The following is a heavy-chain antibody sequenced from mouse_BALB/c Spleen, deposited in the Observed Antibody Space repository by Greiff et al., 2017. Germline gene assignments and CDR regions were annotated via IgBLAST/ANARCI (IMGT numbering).Heavy chain of an antibody. CDR3: ARDGYEDYYAMDY. Sequence: EVKLLESGGGLVQPGGSLKLSCAASGFDFSRYWMSWVRQAPGKGLEWIGEINPDSSTINYTPSLKDKFIISRDNAKNTLYLQMSKVRSEDTALYYCARDGYEDYYAMDYWGQGTSVTVSS. J-gene: IGHJ4*01. V-gene: IGHV4-1*02. CDR2: INPDSSTI. D-gene: IGHD1-2*01. CDR1: GFDFSRYW.